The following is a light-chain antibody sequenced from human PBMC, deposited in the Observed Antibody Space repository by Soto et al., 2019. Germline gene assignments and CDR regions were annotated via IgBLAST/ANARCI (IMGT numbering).Light chain of an antibody. CDR1: SSNIGNNF. CDR2: DNN. Sequence: QSVLTQPPSVSATPGQRVSISCSGSSSNIGNNFVSWYQQFPGTAPKLLIRDNNKRPSGIPDRFSASKSGTSATLDITAVQTGDEADYYCGTWDTTLSVVVFGGGTQLTVL. V-gene: IGLV1-51*01. J-gene: IGLJ2*01. CDR3: GTWDTTLSVVV.